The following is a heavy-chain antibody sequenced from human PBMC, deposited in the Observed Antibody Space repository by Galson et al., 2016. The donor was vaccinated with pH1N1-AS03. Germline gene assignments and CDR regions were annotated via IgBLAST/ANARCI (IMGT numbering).Heavy chain of an antibody. CDR1: GFTFGDYG. CDR3: ATPDSSAL. V-gene: IGHV3-9*01. D-gene: IGHD3-22*01. Sequence: SLRLSCAASGFTFGDYGMHWVRQAPGKGLEWVSSISWNSLNTGYADSVKGRFTISRDNAKNSLYLLMNSLRAEDTALYYCATPDSSALWSQGTLVTVSS. J-gene: IGHJ4*02. CDR2: ISWNSLNT.